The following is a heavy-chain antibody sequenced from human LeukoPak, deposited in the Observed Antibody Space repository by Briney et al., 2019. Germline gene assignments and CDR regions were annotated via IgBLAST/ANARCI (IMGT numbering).Heavy chain of an antibody. Sequence: GGSLRLSCAASGFTFSSYSMNWVRQAPGKGLEWVSGINWNGGSTGYADSVKGRFTISRDNAKNSLYLQMNSLRAEDTALYYCARGDRGYSGYGYFDYWGQGTLVTVSS. D-gene: IGHD5-12*01. V-gene: IGHV3-20*04. CDR2: INWNGGST. J-gene: IGHJ4*02. CDR3: ARGDRGYSGYGYFDY. CDR1: GFTFSSYS.